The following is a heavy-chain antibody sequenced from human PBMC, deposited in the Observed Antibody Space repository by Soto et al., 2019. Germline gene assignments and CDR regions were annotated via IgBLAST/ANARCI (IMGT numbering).Heavy chain of an antibody. J-gene: IGHJ5*02. CDR3: AKMYRGYSGYIQS. V-gene: IGHV3-23*01. D-gene: IGHD5-12*01. CDR1: GFTFTNYA. Sequence: GGSLRLSCATSGFTFTNYAMTWVRQGPGKGLEWVSSISGSGVSTYFADSVKGRFTISRDNSKNTLFLHMNSLRDEDTAVYYCAKMYRGYSGYIQSWGQGTLVTVSS. CDR2: ISGSGVST.